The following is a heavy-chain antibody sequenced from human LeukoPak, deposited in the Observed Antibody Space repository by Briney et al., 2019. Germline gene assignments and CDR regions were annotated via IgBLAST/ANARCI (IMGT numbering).Heavy chain of an antibody. Sequence: PSETLSLTCAVYGRSFSGYYWSWIRQPPGKGLEWIGEINHSGSTNYNPSLKSRVTISVDTSKNQFSLKLSSVTAADTAVYYCARGYDFWSGCPYWGQGTLVTVSS. CDR3: ARGYDFWSGCPY. CDR1: GRSFSGYY. V-gene: IGHV4-34*01. J-gene: IGHJ4*02. CDR2: INHSGST. D-gene: IGHD3-3*01.